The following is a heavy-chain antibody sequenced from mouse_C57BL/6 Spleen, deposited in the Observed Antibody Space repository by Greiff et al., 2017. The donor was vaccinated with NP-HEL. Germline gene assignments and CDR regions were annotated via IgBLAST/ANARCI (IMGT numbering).Heavy chain of an antibody. Sequence: QVQLQQSGPELVKPGASVTISCKASGYAFSSSWMNWVKQRPGKGLEWIGRIYPGDGDTNYNGKFKGKATLTADKSSSTAYMQLSSLTSEDSAVYFCARGGVVFDYWGQGTTLTVSS. CDR1: GYAFSSSW. CDR2: IYPGDGDT. J-gene: IGHJ2*01. CDR3: ARGGVVFDY. V-gene: IGHV1-82*01. D-gene: IGHD1-1*01.